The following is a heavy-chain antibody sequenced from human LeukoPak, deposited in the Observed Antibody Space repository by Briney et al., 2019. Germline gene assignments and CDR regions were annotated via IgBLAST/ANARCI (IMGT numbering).Heavy chain of an antibody. CDR2: ISSSSSYI. V-gene: IGHV3-21*01. D-gene: IGHD5-18*01. CDR1: GFTFSSYS. CDR3: AMDSYGPDDY. Sequence: GSLRPSCAASGFTFSSYSMNWVRQAPGKGLGWVSSISSSSSYIYYADSVKGRFTISRDNTKNSVYLQMNSLRGEDTGVYYCAMDSYGPDDYWGQGTLVTVSS. J-gene: IGHJ4*02.